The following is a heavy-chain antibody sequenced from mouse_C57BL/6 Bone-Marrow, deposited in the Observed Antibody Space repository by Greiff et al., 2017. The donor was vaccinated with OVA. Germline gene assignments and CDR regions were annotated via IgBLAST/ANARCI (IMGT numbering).Heavy chain of an antibody. Sequence: VQLQQPGAELVKPGASVKLSCKASGYTFTSYWMHWVKQRPGQGLEWIGMIHPNSGSTNYNEKFKSKATLTVDKSSSTAYMQLSSLTSEGSAVYYCARRGWLPSWFAYWGQGTLVSVSA. V-gene: IGHV1-64*01. CDR2: IHPNSGST. CDR3: ARRGWLPSWFAY. D-gene: IGHD2-3*01. J-gene: IGHJ3*01. CDR1: GYTFTSYW.